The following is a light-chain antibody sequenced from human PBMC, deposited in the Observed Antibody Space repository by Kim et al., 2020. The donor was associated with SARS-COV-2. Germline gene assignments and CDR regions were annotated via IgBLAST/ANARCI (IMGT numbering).Light chain of an antibody. J-gene: IGLJ2*01. Sequence: SYELTQPPSVAVSPGQTASITCSGDKLGEKYACWYQQKPGQPPVLVIYQDHKRPSGIPERFSGSNSGNTAALTIRGTQAMDEADHYCQAGDRSTVVCGGG. V-gene: IGLV3-1*01. CDR3: QAGDRSTVV. CDR2: QDH. CDR1: KLGEKY.